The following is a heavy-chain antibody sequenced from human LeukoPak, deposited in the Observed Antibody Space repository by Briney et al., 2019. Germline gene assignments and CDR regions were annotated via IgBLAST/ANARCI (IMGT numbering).Heavy chain of an antibody. J-gene: IGHJ4*02. CDR1: GGSISSSSYY. CDR3: ARRMVRGVPDY. D-gene: IGHD3-10*01. V-gene: IGHV4-39*01. CDR2: IYYSGST. Sequence: SSETLSLTCTVSGGSISSSSYYWGWIRQPPGKGLEWIGSIYYSGSTYYNPSLKSRVTISVDTSKNQFSLKLSSVTAADTAVYYCARRMVRGVPDYWGQGTLVTVSS.